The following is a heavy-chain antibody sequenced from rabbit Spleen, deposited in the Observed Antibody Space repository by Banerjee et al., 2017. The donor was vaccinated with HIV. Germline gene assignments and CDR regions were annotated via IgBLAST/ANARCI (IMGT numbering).Heavy chain of an antibody. Sequence: QERLVESGGGLVKPEGSLKLSCTASGFSFSNKAVMCWVRQAPGKGLEWIACIDTGSSGFTYFATWAKGRFTCSKTSSTTVTLQMTRLTAADTATYFCARDTSSSFSSYGMDLWGPGTLVTVS. V-gene: IGHV1S45*01. CDR3: ARDTSSSFSSYGMDL. CDR1: GFSFSNKAV. D-gene: IGHD1-1*01. CDR2: IDTGSSGFT. J-gene: IGHJ6*01.